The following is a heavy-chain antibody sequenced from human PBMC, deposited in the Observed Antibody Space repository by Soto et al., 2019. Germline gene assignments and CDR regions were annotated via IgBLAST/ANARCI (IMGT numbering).Heavy chain of an antibody. V-gene: IGHV3-9*01. CDR3: AIHVNRYSSRGGMDV. CDR1: GFTFDDYA. J-gene: IGHJ6*02. Sequence: EVQLVESGGGLVQPGRSLRLSCAASGFTFDDYAMHWVRQAPGKGLEWVSGISWNSGSIGYADSVKGRFTISRDNATNSLYLQLNSLIAEDTALYYCAIHVNRYSSRGGMDVWGQGTTVTVSS. D-gene: IGHD6-13*01. CDR2: ISWNSGSI.